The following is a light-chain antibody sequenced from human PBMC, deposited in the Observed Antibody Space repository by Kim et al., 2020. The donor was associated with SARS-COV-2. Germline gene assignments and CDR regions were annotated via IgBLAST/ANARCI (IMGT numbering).Light chain of an antibody. Sequence: LSPVQTASNPCSGDKLGYKEACWYKQNPGQSPVVVIYQDRKRPSGIPERFSGSNSGNTATLTISGTQAMDEADYYCQAWDRTTVVFGGGTQLTVL. V-gene: IGLV3-1*01. CDR1: KLGYKE. J-gene: IGLJ2*01. CDR2: QDR. CDR3: QAWDRTTVV.